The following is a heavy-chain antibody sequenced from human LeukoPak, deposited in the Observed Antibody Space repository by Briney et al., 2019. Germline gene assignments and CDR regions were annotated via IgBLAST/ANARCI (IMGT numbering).Heavy chain of an antibody. V-gene: IGHV3-48*01. Sequence: GGSLRLSCAASGFTFSSYSMSWVRQAPGKGLEWVSYISSSSSTIYYADSVKGRFTISRDNAKNSLCLQMNSLRAEDTAVYYCASGGIAVADYYYGMDVWGQGTTVTVSS. CDR2: ISSSSSTI. CDR1: GFTFSSYS. D-gene: IGHD6-19*01. CDR3: ASGGIAVADYYYGMDV. J-gene: IGHJ6*02.